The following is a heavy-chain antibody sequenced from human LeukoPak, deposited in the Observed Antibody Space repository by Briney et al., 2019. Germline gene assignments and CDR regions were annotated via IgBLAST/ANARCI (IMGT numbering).Heavy chain of an antibody. J-gene: IGHJ4*02. V-gene: IGHV3-23*01. CDR2: ISDSGGST. D-gene: IGHD6-6*01. Sequence: GGSLRLSCAASGFTFRGYAMSWVRQAPGKGLEWVSGISDSGGSTYYAHSVKGRFTISRDNSKNTLYLQMHSLRADDTAVYYCAKDRVRIAATGVDYWGQGTLVTVSS. CDR1: GFTFRGYA. CDR3: AKDRVRIAATGVDY.